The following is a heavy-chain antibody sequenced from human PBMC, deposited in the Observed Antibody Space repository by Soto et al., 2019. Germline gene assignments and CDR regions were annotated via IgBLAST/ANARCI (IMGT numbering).Heavy chain of an antibody. Sequence: GESLKNSCKGSGYSFTSYWISWVRQMPGKGLEWMGRIDPSDSYTNYSPSFQGHVTISADKSISTAYLQWSSLKASDTAMYYCARHTRFGIAAAGTGMDVWGQGTTVTVSS. CDR1: GYSFTSYW. J-gene: IGHJ6*02. V-gene: IGHV5-10-1*01. CDR2: IDPSDSYT. D-gene: IGHD6-13*01. CDR3: ARHTRFGIAAAGTGMDV.